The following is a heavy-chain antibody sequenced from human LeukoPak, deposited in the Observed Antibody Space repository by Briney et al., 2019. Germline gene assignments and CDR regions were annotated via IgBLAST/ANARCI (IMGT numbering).Heavy chain of an antibody. V-gene: IGHV3-23*01. J-gene: IGHJ4*02. Sequence: GGSLRLSCGASGFSFSSYAMSWVRQAPGKGLEWVSSISGSGENTYYTDSVKGRFTISRDNFKSTLYLQMYSLRAEDTAVYYCGKDRPNYYHSSGHYYRQNGDYWGQGTLVTVSS. CDR2: ISGSGENT. CDR3: GKDRPNYYHSSGHYYRQNGDY. D-gene: IGHD3-22*01. CDR1: GFSFSSYA.